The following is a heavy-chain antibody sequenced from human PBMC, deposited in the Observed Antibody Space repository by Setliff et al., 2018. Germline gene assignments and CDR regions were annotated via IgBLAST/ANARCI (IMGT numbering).Heavy chain of an antibody. D-gene: IGHD3-10*01. V-gene: IGHV3-23*03. Sequence: QAGGSLRLSCLASGFTFDDYGMSWVRQAPGKGLVWVSRINNEGSRSIYADSVKGRFTISRDNSKSTLYLQMNSLRAEDTAVYYCAKGRGTVYYYMDVWGKGTTVTVS. CDR1: GFTFDDYG. CDR3: AKGRGTVYYYMDV. CDR2: INNEGSRS. J-gene: IGHJ6*03.